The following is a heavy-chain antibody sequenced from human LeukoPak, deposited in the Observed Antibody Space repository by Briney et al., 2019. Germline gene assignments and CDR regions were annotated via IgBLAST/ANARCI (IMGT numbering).Heavy chain of an antibody. Sequence: SETLSLTCTVSGGSISSGSYYWSWIRQPAGKGLEWIGRIYTSGSTNYNPSLKSRVTIAVDTSKSQFSLKLSSVTAADTAVYYCARDGRVGSTSSWYYYYGMDVWGQGTTVTVSS. D-gene: IGHD2-2*01. CDR2: IYTSGST. CDR3: ARDGRVGSTSSWYYYYGMDV. J-gene: IGHJ6*02. CDR1: GGSISSGSYY. V-gene: IGHV4-61*02.